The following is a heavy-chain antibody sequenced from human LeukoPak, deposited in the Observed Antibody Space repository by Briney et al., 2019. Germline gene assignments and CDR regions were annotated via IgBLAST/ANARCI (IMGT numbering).Heavy chain of an antibody. CDR3: ARDFSLFWSGYYTIKD. Sequence: GGSLRLSCAASGFTFNNYAMHWVRQARGKGLEWVAVISYDGSNKYYADSVKGRFTISRDNSKNTLYLQMNSLRAEDTAVYYCARDFSLFWSGYYTIKDWGQGTLVTVSS. V-gene: IGHV3-30-3*01. CDR2: ISYDGSNK. J-gene: IGHJ4*02. D-gene: IGHD3-3*01. CDR1: GFTFNNYA.